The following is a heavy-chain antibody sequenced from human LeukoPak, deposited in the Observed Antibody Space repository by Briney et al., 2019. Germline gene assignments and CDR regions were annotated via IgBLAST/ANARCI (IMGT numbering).Heavy chain of an antibody. D-gene: IGHD2-15*01. CDR2: ISWSSGII. J-gene: IGHJ4*02. V-gene: IGHV3-9*01. Sequence: PGGSLRLSCAASGFIFDDHGMHWVRQAPGKGLEWVSGISWSSGIIGYADSVKGRFTISRDNSKNTLYLQMNSLRAEDTALYYCAKDTLGYCSGGSCYGGWGQGTLVTVSS. CDR1: GFIFDDHG. CDR3: AKDTLGYCSGGSCYGG.